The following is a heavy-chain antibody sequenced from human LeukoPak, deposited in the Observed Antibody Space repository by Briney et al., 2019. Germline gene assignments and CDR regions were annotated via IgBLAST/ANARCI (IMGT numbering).Heavy chain of an antibody. Sequence: ASVTVFCKASGYTFTGYYMHWVRQAPGQGLEWMGWINPNSGGTNYAQKFQGRVTMTRDTSISTAYMELSRLRSDDTAVYYCARDRGGLAAAEKDYWGQGTLVTVSS. CDR1: GYTFTGYY. CDR3: ARDRGGLAAAEKDY. J-gene: IGHJ4*02. CDR2: INPNSGGT. V-gene: IGHV1-2*02. D-gene: IGHD6-13*01.